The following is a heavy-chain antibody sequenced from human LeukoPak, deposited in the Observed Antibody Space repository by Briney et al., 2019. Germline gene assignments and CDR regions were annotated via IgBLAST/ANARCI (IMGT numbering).Heavy chain of an antibody. CDR3: ASLTSYYFDY. V-gene: IGHV4-4*07. CDR2: IYTSGST. CDR1: GGSISSYY. J-gene: IGHJ4*02. Sequence: SETLSLTCTVSGGSISSYYWSWIRQPAGKGLEWIGRIYTSGSTNYNPSLKSRVTISVDRSNNQFSLKLSSVTAADTAVYYCASLTSYYFDYWGQGALVTVSS.